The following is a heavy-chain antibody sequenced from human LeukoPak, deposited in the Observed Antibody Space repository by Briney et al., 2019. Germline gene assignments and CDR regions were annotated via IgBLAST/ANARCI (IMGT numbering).Heavy chain of an antibody. CDR3: ARAFGYSYGYHYYYYGMDV. D-gene: IGHD5-18*01. J-gene: IGHJ6*02. Sequence: SETLSLTCTVSGGSISSYYWSWIRQPPGKGLEWIGYIYYSGSTNYNPSLKSRVTISVDTSKNQFSLKLSSVTAADTAVYYCARAFGYSYGYHYYYYGMDVWGQGTTVTVSS. V-gene: IGHV4-59*01. CDR2: IYYSGST. CDR1: GGSISSYY.